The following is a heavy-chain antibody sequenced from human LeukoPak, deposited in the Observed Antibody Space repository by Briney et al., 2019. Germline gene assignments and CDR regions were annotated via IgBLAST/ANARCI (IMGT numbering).Heavy chain of an antibody. CDR1: GYTFTSYG. V-gene: IGHV1-18*01. CDR3: ARPIQGVGYFDWLATDAFDI. CDR2: ISAYNGNT. J-gene: IGHJ3*02. Sequence: ASVKVSCKASGYTFTSYGISWVRQAPGQGLEWMGWISAYNGNTNYAQKLQGRVTMTTDTSTSTAYMELRSLRSDDTAVYYCARPIQGVGYFDWLATDAFDIWGQGTMVTVSS. D-gene: IGHD3-9*01.